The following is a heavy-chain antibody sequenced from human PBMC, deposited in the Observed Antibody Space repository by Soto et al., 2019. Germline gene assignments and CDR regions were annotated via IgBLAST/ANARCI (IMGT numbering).Heavy chain of an antibody. J-gene: IGHJ4*02. CDR2: INHSGRT. Sequence: SETLSLTCAVYGGSFSGYYWSWIRQPPGKGLEWIGEINHSGRTNYNPSLKSRVTISVDTSKNRLSLKLSSVTAADTAVYYCASGIAARPGSYFDYWGQGTLVTVSS. D-gene: IGHD6-6*01. CDR1: GGSFSGYY. CDR3: ASGIAARPGSYFDY. V-gene: IGHV4-34*01.